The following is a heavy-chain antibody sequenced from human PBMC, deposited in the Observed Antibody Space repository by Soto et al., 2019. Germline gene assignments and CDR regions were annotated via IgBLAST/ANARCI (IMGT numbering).Heavy chain of an antibody. CDR3: ASLADRNYDFWSGYYLTDAFDI. CDR1: GFTFSSYW. D-gene: IGHD3-3*01. J-gene: IGHJ3*02. V-gene: IGHV3-7*01. Sequence: GGFLRLSCAASGFTFSSYWMSWVRQAPGKGLEWVANIKQDGSEKYYVDSVKGRFTISRDNAKNSLYLQMNSLRAEDTAVYYCASLADRNYDFWSGYYLTDAFDIWGQGTMVTVSS. CDR2: IKQDGSEK.